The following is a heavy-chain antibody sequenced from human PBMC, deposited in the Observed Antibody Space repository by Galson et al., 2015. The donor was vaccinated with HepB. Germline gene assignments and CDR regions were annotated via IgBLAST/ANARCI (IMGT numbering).Heavy chain of an antibody. CDR3: ARIRRVPAAMEMDV. Sequence: PALVKPTQTLTLTCTFSGFSLSTSGMCVSWIRQPPGKALEWLARIDWDDDKYYSTSLKTRLTISKDTSKNQVVLTMTNMDPVDTATYYCARIRRVPAAMEMDVWGQGTTVTVSS. CDR1: GFSLSTSGMC. CDR2: IDWDDDK. J-gene: IGHJ6*02. D-gene: IGHD2-2*01. V-gene: IGHV2-70*11.